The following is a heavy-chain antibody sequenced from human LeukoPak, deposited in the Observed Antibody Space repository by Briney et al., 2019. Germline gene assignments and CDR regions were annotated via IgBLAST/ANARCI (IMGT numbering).Heavy chain of an antibody. CDR2: ISGSGGST. V-gene: IGHV3-23*01. CDR3: AKDLVGYEYSSSSGIFDY. D-gene: IGHD6-6*01. Sequence: GGSLRLSCAASGFTFSSYAMSWVRQAPGKGLEWVSAISGSGGSTYYADSVKGRFTISRDNSKNTLYLQMNSLRAEDTAVYYCAKDLVGYEYSSSSGIFDYWGQGTLVTVSS. CDR1: GFTFSSYA. J-gene: IGHJ4*02.